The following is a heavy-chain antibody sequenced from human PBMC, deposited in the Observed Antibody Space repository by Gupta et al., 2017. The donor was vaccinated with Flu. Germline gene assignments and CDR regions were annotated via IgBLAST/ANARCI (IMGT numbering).Heavy chain of an antibody. CDR3: AREQFCNTASCYRWFDP. V-gene: IGHV1-2*06. J-gene: IGHJ5*02. CDR2: INPHSRST. D-gene: IGHD2-2*02. Sequence: QEQLLQSGAEVREPGASVKVSCKAYGYTFTASYIHWVRQAPGQGLEWLGRINPHSRSTNYEQKFQGRVTLTMDTSISTAYMDLSRLRYDDTAVYYCAREQFCNTASCYRWFDPWGQGTLVTVSS. CDR1: GYTFTASY.